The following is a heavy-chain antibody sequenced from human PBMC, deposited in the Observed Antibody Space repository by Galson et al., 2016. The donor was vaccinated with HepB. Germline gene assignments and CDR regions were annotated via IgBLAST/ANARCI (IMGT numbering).Heavy chain of an antibody. CDR2: IYYSGIT. D-gene: IGHD3-22*01. V-gene: IGHV4-39*07. Sequence: ETLSLTCTVSGGSIRRSSYYWGWIRLPPGKGLEWIGTIYYSGITYYNPSLQSRVTTSVDTSKNQFSLKVNSVTAADTAVYYCARGNFYSDSSVYEYYFDYWGQGTLVTVSS. J-gene: IGHJ4*02. CDR1: GGSIRRSSYY. CDR3: ARGNFYSDSSVYEYYFDY.